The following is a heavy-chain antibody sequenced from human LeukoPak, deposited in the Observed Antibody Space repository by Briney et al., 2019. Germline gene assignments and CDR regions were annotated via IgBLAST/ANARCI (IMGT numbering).Heavy chain of an antibody. Sequence: PSETLSLTCTVSGGSISNYYWTWLRQSPGKGLEWIGNIYFNGNTNYNPSLKSRVAISIDTSKKLLSLNMSSVTAADTAVFYWAGGFDWLSVIWGQGTMVTGSS. CDR1: GGSISNYY. V-gene: IGHV4-59*01. J-gene: IGHJ3*02. D-gene: IGHD3-9*01. CDR2: IYFNGNT. CDR3: AGGFDWLSVI.